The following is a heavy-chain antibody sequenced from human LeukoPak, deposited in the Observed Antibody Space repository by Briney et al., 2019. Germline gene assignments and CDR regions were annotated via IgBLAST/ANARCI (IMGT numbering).Heavy chain of an antibody. CDR3: ARLGLSGSWSYFDY. CDR2: IYSGGST. CDR1: GFTVSSNY. D-gene: IGHD1-26*01. J-gene: IGHJ4*02. V-gene: IGHV3-66*01. Sequence: PGGSLRLSCAASGFTVSSNYMSWVRQAPGEGLEWVSVIYSGGSTYYADSVKGRFTISRDNSKNTLYLQMNSLRAEDTAVYYCARLGLSGSWSYFDYWGQGTLVTVSS.